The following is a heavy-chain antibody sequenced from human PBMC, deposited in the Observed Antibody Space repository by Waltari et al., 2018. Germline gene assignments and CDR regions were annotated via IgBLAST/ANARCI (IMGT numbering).Heavy chain of an antibody. CDR1: GFTFSNYE. J-gene: IGHJ6*03. CDR2: ISNSGSTT. CDR3: ARPSTEYYYYYYYMDV. V-gene: IGHV3-48*03. Sequence: EVQVVESGGGLVQPGGSLRLSCVASGFTFSNYEMNWVRQAPGKVLEWVSYISNSGSTTYYADSVKGRFTISRDNAKNSMYLEMDSLSAEDTAVYYCARPSTEYYYYYYYMDVWGKGTTVTVS.